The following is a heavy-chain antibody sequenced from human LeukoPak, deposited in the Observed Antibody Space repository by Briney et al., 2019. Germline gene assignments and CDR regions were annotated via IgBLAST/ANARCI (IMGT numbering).Heavy chain of an antibody. CDR2: ICYSGST. Sequence: SETLSLTCTVSGGSISSYYWSWIRQPPGKGLEWIGYICYSGSTNYNPSLKSRVTISVDTSKNQFSLKLSSVTAADTAVYYCARHKRWLQSFFDYWGQGTLVTVSS. CDR1: GGSISSYY. V-gene: IGHV4-59*08. J-gene: IGHJ4*02. D-gene: IGHD5-24*01. CDR3: ARHKRWLQSFFDY.